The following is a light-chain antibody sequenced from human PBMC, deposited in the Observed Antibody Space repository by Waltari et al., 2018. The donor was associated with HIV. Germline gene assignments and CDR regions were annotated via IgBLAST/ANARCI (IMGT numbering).Light chain of an antibody. J-gene: IGLJ1*01. Sequence: QSVLTQPPSASGTPGQSVTISLSGSSSNHGNDNVSWYQQLPGTAPKLLIYKNYQRPSGVPDRFAGSKSGTSASLAISGLRSEDEADYYCVGWDASLSAYVFGTGTKVTIL. V-gene: IGLV1-47*01. CDR1: SSNHGNDN. CDR3: VGWDASLSAYV. CDR2: KNY.